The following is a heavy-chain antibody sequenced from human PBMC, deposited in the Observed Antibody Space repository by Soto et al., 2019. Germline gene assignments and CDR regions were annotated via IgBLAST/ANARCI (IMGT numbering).Heavy chain of an antibody. CDR3: ARETPGRWELLRRLAAFDI. Sequence: QVQLVQSGAEVKKPGSSVKVSCKASGGTFSSYAISWVRQAPGQGLEWMGGIIPIFGTANYAQKFQGRVTITADKSTSTAYMELSSLRSEDTAVYYCARETPGRWELLRRLAAFDIWGQGTMVTVSS. CDR2: IIPIFGTA. J-gene: IGHJ3*02. V-gene: IGHV1-69*06. CDR1: GGTFSSYA. D-gene: IGHD1-26*01.